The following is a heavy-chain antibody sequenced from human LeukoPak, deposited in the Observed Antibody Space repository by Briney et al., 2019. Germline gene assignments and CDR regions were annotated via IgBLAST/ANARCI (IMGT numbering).Heavy chain of an antibody. CDR3: ARLGCSSTSCYAFDI. J-gene: IGHJ3*02. Sequence: SETLSLTCTVSGGSISSYYWSWIRQPAGKGLEWIGRIYTSGSTNYNPSLKSRVTMSVDTSKNQFSLKLSSVTAADTAVYYCARLGCSSTSCYAFDIWGQGTMVTVSS. CDR1: GGSISSYY. V-gene: IGHV4-4*07. CDR2: IYTSGST. D-gene: IGHD2-2*01.